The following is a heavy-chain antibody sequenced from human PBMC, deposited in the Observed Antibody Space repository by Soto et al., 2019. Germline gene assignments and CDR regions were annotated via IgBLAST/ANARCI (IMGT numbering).Heavy chain of an antibody. CDR3: AHVYGGYDNFDY. J-gene: IGHJ4*02. CDR2: IYWDDDK. V-gene: IGHV2-5*02. D-gene: IGHD5-12*01. CDR1: GFSLSTSGVG. Sequence: QITLKESGPTLVKPTQTLTLTCTFSGFSLSTSGVGVGWIRQPPGKALEWLALIYWDDDKRYSPSLKSRLTTTKDTSKTQVVLTMTTMDPVDTATYSCAHVYGGYDNFDYWGQGTLVTVSS.